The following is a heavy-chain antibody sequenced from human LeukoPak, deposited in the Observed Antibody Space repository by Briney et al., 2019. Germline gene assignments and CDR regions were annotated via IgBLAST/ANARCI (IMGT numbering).Heavy chain of an antibody. Sequence: SETLSLTCTVSGGSISSYYWSWVRQPPGKGLEWIGYIYYSGNTNYSPSLKGRATISVDTSKNQFSLKLSSVTAADTAVYYCAREAGSDSSGYYYRNSDLWGRGTLVTVSS. V-gene: IGHV4-59*01. CDR1: GGSISSYY. J-gene: IGHJ2*01. CDR2: IYYSGNT. CDR3: AREAGSDSSGYYYRNSDL. D-gene: IGHD3-22*01.